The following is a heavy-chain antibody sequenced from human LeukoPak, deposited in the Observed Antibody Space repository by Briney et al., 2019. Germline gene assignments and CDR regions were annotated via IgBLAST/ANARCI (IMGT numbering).Heavy chain of an antibody. J-gene: IGHJ4*02. CDR1: GFTFSSYA. CDR2: ISYDGSSK. Sequence: KPGGSLRLSCAASGFTFSSYAMHWVRQAPGKGLEWVAVISYDGSSKYYADSVKGRFTISRDNSKNTLYLQMNSLRAEDTAVYYCARDLGRYSYGYSFDYWGQGTLVTVSS. D-gene: IGHD5-18*01. V-gene: IGHV3-30-3*01. CDR3: ARDLGRYSYGYSFDY.